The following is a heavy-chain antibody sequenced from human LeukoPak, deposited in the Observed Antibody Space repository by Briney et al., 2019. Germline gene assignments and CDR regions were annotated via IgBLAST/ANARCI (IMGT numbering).Heavy chain of an antibody. J-gene: IGHJ5*02. Sequence: ASVKVSCKASGYTFTSYDINWVRQATGQGLEWMGWMNPNSGNTGYAQKFQGRVTMTRNTSISTAYMELNSLRPEDTAVYYCARAPRRQCVSDSCYVDWFDPWGQGTLVTVSS. CDR2: MNPNSGNT. CDR3: ARAPRRQCVSDSCYVDWFDP. CDR1: GYTFTSYD. D-gene: IGHD2-2*01. V-gene: IGHV1-8*01.